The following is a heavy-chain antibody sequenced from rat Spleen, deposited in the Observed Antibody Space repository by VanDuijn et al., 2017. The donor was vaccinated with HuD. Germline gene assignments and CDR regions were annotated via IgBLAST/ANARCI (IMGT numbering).Heavy chain of an antibody. CDR1: GLSLTSNT. J-gene: IGHJ2*01. D-gene: IGHD3-1*01. V-gene: IGHV2-1*01. CDR3: ARHPWGGAPYY. Sequence: QVQLKESGPGLVQPSQTLSLTCTVSGLSLTSNTVHWVRQPPGKGLEWMGGVWGDGSTAYNSALKSRLRISRDTSKSQVFLKMNSLQPEDTGTYYDARHPWGGAPYYWGQGVMVTVSS. CDR2: VWGDGST.